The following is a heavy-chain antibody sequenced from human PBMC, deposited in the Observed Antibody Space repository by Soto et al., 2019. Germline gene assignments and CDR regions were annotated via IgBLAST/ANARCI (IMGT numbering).Heavy chain of an antibody. V-gene: IGHV1-69*08. Sequence: QVQLVQSGAEVKKPGSSVKVSCKASGGTFSSYTISWVRQAPGQGLEWMGRIIPILGIANYAQKFQGRVTITXXKXTXIADMELSSRRSEDTAVYYCARDLGETTVTTYGMDVWGQGTTVTVSS. J-gene: IGHJ6*02. D-gene: IGHD4-17*01. CDR1: GGTFSSYT. CDR2: IIPILGIA. CDR3: ARDLGETTVTTYGMDV.